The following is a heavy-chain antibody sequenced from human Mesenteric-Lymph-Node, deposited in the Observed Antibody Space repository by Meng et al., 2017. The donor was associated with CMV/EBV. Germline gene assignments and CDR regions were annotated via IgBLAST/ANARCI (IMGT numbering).Heavy chain of an antibody. D-gene: IGHD2-2*01. CDR3: ARDSRGYCSTASCYEADS. V-gene: IGHV3-21*04. J-gene: IGHJ5*01. CDR1: GFTFSSYA. CDR2: ISSSSTYI. Sequence: GESLKISCAASGFTFSSYAMNWVRQAPGKGLEWISSISSSSTYIFYADSVTGRFTISRDNAKNSLHLQMDSLRVEDTALYYCARDSRGYCSTASCYEADSWGQGTLVTVSS.